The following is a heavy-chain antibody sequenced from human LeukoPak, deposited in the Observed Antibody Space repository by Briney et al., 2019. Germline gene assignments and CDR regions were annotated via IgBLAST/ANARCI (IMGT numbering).Heavy chain of an antibody. V-gene: IGHV4-4*02. CDR3: ARGTTMILDAFDI. J-gene: IGHJ3*02. CDR1: GGSISSNNW. Sequence: SGTLSLTCAVSGGSISSNNWWSWVRQPPGKGLEWIGEIYHSDYTNYNPSLKSRVTISVDKSKNQFSLKLSSMTAADTAVYYCARGTTMILDAFDIWGQGTMVTVSS. CDR2: IYHSDYT. D-gene: IGHD3-22*01.